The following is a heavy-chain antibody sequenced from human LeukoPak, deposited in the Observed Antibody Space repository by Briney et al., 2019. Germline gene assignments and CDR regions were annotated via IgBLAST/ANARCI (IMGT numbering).Heavy chain of an antibody. V-gene: IGHV3-30*04. Sequence: PGGSLRLSCEGSGFPFSSYEMNWLRQAPGKGLEWVAVISYDGSNKYYADSVKGRFTISRDNSKNTLYLQMNSLRAEDTAVYYCATGIAVAGPFDYWGQGTLVTVSS. CDR3: ATGIAVAGPFDY. J-gene: IGHJ4*02. D-gene: IGHD6-19*01. CDR1: GFPFSSYE. CDR2: ISYDGSNK.